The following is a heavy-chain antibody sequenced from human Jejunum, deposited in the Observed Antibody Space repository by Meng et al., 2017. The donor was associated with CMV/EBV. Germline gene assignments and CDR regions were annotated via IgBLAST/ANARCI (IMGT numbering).Heavy chain of an antibody. CDR3: AKKYSGSFDY. CDR2: IYSGNTT. J-gene: IGHJ4*02. V-gene: IGHV3-53*01. Sequence: SGTASELSVSRNNMTWVRQAPGKGLEWVSAIYSGNTTYYADSVKGRFTISRVNSKNTLYLQMNSLRAEDTAVYYCAKKYSGSFDYWGQGTLVTVSS. CDR1: ELSVSRNN. D-gene: IGHD1-26*01.